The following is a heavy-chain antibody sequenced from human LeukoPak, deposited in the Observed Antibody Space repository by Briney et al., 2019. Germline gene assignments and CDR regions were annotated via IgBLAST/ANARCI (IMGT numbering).Heavy chain of an antibody. CDR2: ISSDGGST. CDR1: GFTFSTYA. CDR3: VNWGNGY. Sequence: GGSLRLSCSASGFTFSTYAMQWVRQAPGKGLEYVSAISSDGGSTYYADSVKGRFTISRDNSKNTLYLQMSSLSTEDTAVYYCVNWGNGYWGQGSLVTVSS. D-gene: IGHD7-27*01. V-gene: IGHV3-64D*06. J-gene: IGHJ4*02.